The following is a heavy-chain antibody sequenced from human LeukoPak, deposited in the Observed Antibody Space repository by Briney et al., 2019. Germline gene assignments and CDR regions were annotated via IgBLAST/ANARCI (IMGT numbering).Heavy chain of an antibody. CDR2: IKQDGSEK. CDR3: TRDFGRSSYYFDF. J-gene: IGHJ4*02. V-gene: IGHV3-7*01. D-gene: IGHD3-3*01. Sequence: GGSLRLSCAASGFTFNGYWMSWVRQAPGKGLEWVANIKQDGSEKYYVDSVRGRLTISRDNAENSLFPQMHRLRVEDTAVYYCTRDFGRSSYYFDFWGQGTLVTVSS. CDR1: GFTFNGYW.